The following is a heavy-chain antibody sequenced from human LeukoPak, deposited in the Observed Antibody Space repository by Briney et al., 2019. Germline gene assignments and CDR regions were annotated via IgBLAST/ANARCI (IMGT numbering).Heavy chain of an antibody. CDR2: IYYSGST. D-gene: IGHD3-22*01. V-gene: IGHV4-39*01. Sequence: SETLSLTCTVSGGSISSSSYYWGWIRQPPGKGLEWIGSIYYSGSTYYNPSLKSRVTISVDTSKNQLSLKLSSVTAADTAVYYCARVDYYDSSGYYFDYWGQGTLVTVSS. J-gene: IGHJ4*02. CDR1: GGSISSSSYY. CDR3: ARVDYYDSSGYYFDY.